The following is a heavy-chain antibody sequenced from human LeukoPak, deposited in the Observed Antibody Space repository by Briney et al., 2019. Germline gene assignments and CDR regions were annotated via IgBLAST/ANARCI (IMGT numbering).Heavy chain of an antibody. Sequence: GGSLRLSCAASGFTFSDYYMSWIRQAPGKGLEWISYICDSGRTIYYADSVKGRFTISRDNAKNSVYLQMNNLGAEDTAVYYCARDRLGDYDHSGYYDKWGQGTLVTASS. V-gene: IGHV3-11*01. CDR1: GFTFSDYY. CDR3: ARDRLGDYDHSGYYDK. J-gene: IGHJ4*02. D-gene: IGHD3-22*01. CDR2: ICDSGRTI.